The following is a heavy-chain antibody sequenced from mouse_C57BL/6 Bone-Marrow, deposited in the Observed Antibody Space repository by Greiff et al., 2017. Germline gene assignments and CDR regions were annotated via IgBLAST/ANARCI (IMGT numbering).Heavy chain of an antibody. Sequence: EVQLVESGGGLVKPGGSLKLSCAASGFTFSDYGMHWVRQAPEKGLEWVAYISSGSSTIYYAVTVKGRFTISRDNAKNALFLQMTSMRSEDTAMYYCARGGYDYYGPNYFDYWGQGTTLTVSS. CDR1: GFTFSDYG. J-gene: IGHJ2*01. CDR3: ARGGYDYYGPNYFDY. D-gene: IGHD1-1*01. CDR2: ISSGSSTI. V-gene: IGHV5-17*01.